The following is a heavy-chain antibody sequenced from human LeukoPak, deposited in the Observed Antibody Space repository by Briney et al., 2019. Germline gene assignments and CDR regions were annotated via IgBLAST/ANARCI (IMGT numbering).Heavy chain of an antibody. CDR2: ISYDGSNK. J-gene: IGHJ4*02. CDR1: GFTFSSYR. CDR3: AKDPDIVVVPAKPTGFDY. V-gene: IGHV3-30*18. Sequence: PGGSLRLSCAASGFTFSSYRMHWGRQAPGKGLEWVALISYDGSNKYYADSVKGRFTIPRDNSKNTLYLQMNSLRAEDTAVYYCAKDPDIVVVPAKPTGFDYWGQGTLVTVSS. D-gene: IGHD2-2*01.